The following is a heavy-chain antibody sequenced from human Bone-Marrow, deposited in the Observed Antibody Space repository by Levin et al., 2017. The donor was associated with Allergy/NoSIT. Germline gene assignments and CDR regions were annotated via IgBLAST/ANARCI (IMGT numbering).Heavy chain of an antibody. D-gene: IGHD3-9*01. CDR1: GFTFSDAW. Sequence: GESLKISCAASGFTFSDAWMSWVRQAPGKGLEWLGRIRSKTDGGTTDYAAPVKGRFTISRDDSKNMLYLQMNSLKTEDTAVYYCTTGDYDMIWGQGTLVTVSS. CDR2: IRSKTDGGTT. V-gene: IGHV3-15*01. J-gene: IGHJ4*02. CDR3: TTGDYDMI.